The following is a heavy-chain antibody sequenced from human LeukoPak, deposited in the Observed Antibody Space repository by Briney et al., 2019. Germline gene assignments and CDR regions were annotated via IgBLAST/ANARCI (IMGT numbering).Heavy chain of an antibody. CDR3: ARDPLIYYYDSSGASYRGRFDP. CDR1: GYTFTGYY. J-gene: IGHJ5*02. D-gene: IGHD3-22*01. Sequence: ASVKVSCKASGYTFTGYYMHWVRQAPGQGLEWMGWINPNSGGTNYAQKFQGRVTMTRDTSISTAYMELSRLRSDDTAVYYCARDPLIYYYDSSGASYRGRFDPWGQGTLVTVSS. CDR2: INPNSGGT. V-gene: IGHV1-2*02.